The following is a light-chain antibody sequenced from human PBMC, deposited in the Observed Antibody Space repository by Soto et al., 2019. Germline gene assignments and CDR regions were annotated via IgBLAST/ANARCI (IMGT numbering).Light chain of an antibody. CDR1: SSNIGAGYD. CDR3: SSYTSSYVV. Sequence: QSVLTQPPSVSGAPGQRVTISCTGSSSNIGAGYDVHWYQHLPGTAPKLMIYEVSNRPSGVSNRFSGSKSGNTASLTISGLQAEDEADYYCSSYTSSYVVFGGGTKVTVL. V-gene: IGLV1-40*01. CDR2: EVS. J-gene: IGLJ2*01.